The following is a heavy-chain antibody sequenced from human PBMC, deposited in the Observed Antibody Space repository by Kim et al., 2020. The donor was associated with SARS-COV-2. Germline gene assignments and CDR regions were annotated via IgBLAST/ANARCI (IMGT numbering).Heavy chain of an antibody. J-gene: IGHJ4*02. CDR3: LSAVVGGTNY. Sequence: GGSLRLSCAASGFIFSSNWMHWVRQAPGKGLVLVSHINSDGSITNYADSVKGRFTISRDNAKNTLFLQMNSLRAEDTALYYCLSAVVGGTNYWGQGTLVTVSS. V-gene: IGHV3-74*01. CDR1: GFIFSSNW. CDR2: INSDGSIT. D-gene: IGHD1-26*01.